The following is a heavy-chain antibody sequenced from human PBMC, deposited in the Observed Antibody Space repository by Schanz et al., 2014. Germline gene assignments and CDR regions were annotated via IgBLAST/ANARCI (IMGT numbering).Heavy chain of an antibody. CDR3: ARRVPYSFGLDV. CDR2: IASGGSHT. Sequence: EVQLVESGGGLVQPGGSLRLSCAASGITFSDYAMSWVRQAPGKGLEWVSTIASGGSHTSYADSVKGRFTISRDNSKNTLYLQMNSLRDEDTAMYYCARRVPYSFGLDVWGQGATVTVSS. V-gene: IGHV3-23*04. D-gene: IGHD1-1*01. CDR1: GITFSDYA. J-gene: IGHJ6*02.